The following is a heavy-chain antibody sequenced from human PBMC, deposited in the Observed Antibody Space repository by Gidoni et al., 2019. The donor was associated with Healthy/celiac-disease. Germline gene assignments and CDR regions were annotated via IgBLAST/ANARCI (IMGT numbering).Heavy chain of an antibody. V-gene: IGHV4-34*01. CDR3: ARGTPSLGGLHLGELSLYGAIDY. CDR2: INHSGST. Sequence: QVQLQQWGAGLLKPSATLSLTCAVYCGSFSGYYWSWIRPPPGKGLEWIGEINHSGSTNYNPSLKSRVTISVDTSKNQFSLKLSSVTAADTAVYYCARGTPSLGGLHLGELSLYGAIDYWGQGTLVTVSS. CDR1: CGSFSGYY. D-gene: IGHD3-16*02. J-gene: IGHJ4*02.